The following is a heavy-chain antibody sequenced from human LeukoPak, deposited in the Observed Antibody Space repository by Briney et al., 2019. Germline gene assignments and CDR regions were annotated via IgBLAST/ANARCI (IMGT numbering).Heavy chain of an antibody. CDR1: GVSISSSNSY. J-gene: IGHJ3*02. CDR2: IYYSGST. D-gene: IGHD3-9*01. V-gene: IGHV4-39*07. Sequence: SETLSLTCTVSGVSISSSNSYWGWIRQPPGKGLEWIGSIYYSGSTYYNPSLKSRVTISVDTSKKQFSLKLRSVTAADTAVYYCARDSRRYMNTFDIWGQGTMVTVSS. CDR3: ARDSRRYMNTFDI.